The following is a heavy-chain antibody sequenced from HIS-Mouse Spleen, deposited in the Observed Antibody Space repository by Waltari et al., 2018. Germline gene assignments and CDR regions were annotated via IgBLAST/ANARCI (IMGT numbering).Heavy chain of an antibody. Sequence: QLQLQESGPGLVKPSETLSLTCTVSGCSISSSSYYWGWIRQPPGRGLEWIGSIYYSGSTYYNPSLKSRVTISVDTSKNQFSLKLSSVTAADTAVYYCARDRNYFDYWGQGTLVTVSS. CDR2: IYYSGST. CDR3: ARDRNYFDY. J-gene: IGHJ4*02. CDR1: GCSISSSSYY. V-gene: IGHV4-39*07.